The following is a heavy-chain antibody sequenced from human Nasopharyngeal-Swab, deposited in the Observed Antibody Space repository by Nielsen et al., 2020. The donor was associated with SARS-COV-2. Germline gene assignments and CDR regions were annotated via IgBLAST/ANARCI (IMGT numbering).Heavy chain of an antibody. CDR1: RSAFRSYA. D-gene: IGHD2-21*02. J-gene: IGHJ4*02. CDR2: ISYDGSTQ. Sequence: GESLKISCAASRSAFRSYAMHWVRQSPGKGLEWVTVISYDGSTQYYADSVKGRFSISRDNSKNTVYLQMNSLRPEDTAVYYCARDGGYCGGDCYRAFDYWGPGSLVTVSS. V-gene: IGHV3-30-3*01. CDR3: ARDGGYCGGDCYRAFDY.